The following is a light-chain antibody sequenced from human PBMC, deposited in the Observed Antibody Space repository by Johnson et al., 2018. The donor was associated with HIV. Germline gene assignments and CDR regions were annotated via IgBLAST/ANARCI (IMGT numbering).Light chain of an antibody. J-gene: IGLJ1*01. CDR2: ENT. V-gene: IGLV1-51*02. CDR3: GTWDSSLSAGGV. CDR1: SSNIGNNY. Sequence: QSLLTQPPSVSAAPGQKVTISCSGSSSNIGNNYVSWYQQLPGTAPKLLIYENTKRPSGIPDRFSGSKSGTSATLGITGLQTVDEADYYCGTWDSSLSAGGVFGTGTKGTVL.